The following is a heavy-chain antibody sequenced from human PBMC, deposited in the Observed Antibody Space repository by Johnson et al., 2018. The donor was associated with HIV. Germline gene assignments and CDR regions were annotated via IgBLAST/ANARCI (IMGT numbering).Heavy chain of an antibody. Sequence: VQLVESGGGVVQPGRSLRLSCAASGFTFSNYGMHWVRQAPGKGLEWVAFIRNDGTNKHFVESVKGRFTISRDNSKNTLYLQINSLRAEDTAVYYCAKLAAAAGTRDAFDVWGQGTMVTVSS. CDR1: GFTFSNYG. CDR2: IRNDGTNK. D-gene: IGHD6-13*01. J-gene: IGHJ3*01. CDR3: AKLAAAAGTRDAFDV. V-gene: IGHV3-30*02.